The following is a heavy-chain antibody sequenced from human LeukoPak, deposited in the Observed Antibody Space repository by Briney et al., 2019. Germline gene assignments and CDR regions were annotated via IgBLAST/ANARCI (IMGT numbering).Heavy chain of an antibody. CDR3: AREYYYDSSGYYHHWFDP. D-gene: IGHD3-22*01. CDR2: ISSSSSTI. J-gene: IGHJ5*02. CDR1: GFTFSSYS. Sequence: GGSLRLSCAASGFTFSSYSMNWVRQAPGKGLEWVSYISSSSSTIYYADSVKGRFTISRDNAKNSLYLQMNSLRAEDTAVYYCAREYYYDSSGYYHHWFDPWGQGTLVTVSS. V-gene: IGHV3-48*04.